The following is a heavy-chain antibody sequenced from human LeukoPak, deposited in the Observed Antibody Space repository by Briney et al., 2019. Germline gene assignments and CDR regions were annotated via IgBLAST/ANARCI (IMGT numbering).Heavy chain of an antibody. CDR2: ISGSGGST. V-gene: IGHV3-23*01. CDR3: AKATMVRGVINPFDY. J-gene: IGHJ4*02. D-gene: IGHD3-10*01. CDR1: GFTFSSYA. Sequence: PGGSLRLSCAASGFTFSSYAMSWVRQAPGKGLEWVSAISGSGGSTYYADSVKGRFTISRDNSKNTLYLQMNSLRAEDTAVYYCAKATMVRGVINPFDYWGQGTLVTVSS.